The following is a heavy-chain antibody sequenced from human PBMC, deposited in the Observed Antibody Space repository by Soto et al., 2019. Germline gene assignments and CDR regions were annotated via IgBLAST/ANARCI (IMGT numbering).Heavy chain of an antibody. J-gene: IGHJ6*02. Sequence: GESLKISCKGSGYSSTSYWIGWVRQMPGKGLEWMGIIYPGDSDTRYSPSFQGQVTISADKSISTAYLQWSSLKASDTAMYYCARAGGRGDYYYGMDVWGQGTTVTVSS. D-gene: IGHD3-16*01. CDR1: GYSSTSYW. CDR2: IYPGDSDT. V-gene: IGHV5-51*01. CDR3: ARAGGRGDYYYGMDV.